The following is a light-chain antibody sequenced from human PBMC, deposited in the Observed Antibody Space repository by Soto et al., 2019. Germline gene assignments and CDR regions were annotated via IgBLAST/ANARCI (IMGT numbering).Light chain of an antibody. CDR2: GGS. CDR3: QQAGYPPLT. J-gene: IGKJ1*01. V-gene: IGKV3-20*01. CDR1: QSLVNNY. Sequence: EIVLTQSPATLSLSPGERATLSCRASQSLVNNYLAWYQQKPGQPPMLLIHGGSTRATGIPDRFSGSGSGIDFSLTISGLEAEDFAMYYCQQAGYPPLTFGQGTRVEV.